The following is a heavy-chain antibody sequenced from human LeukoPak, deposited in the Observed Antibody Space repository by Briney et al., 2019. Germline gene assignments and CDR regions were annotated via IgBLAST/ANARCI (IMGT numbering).Heavy chain of an antibody. V-gene: IGHV3-30*02. Sequence: GGSLRLSCAASGFTFSSYGMTWVRQAPGKGLEWVAFIRYDGSNKYYADSVKGRFTISRDNSKNTLYLQMNSLRGEDTAVYYCAKDGDTMSGTYYYDMDVWDKGTTVTIS. J-gene: IGHJ6*03. CDR1: GFTFSSYG. CDR3: AKDGDTMSGTYYYDMDV. CDR2: IRYDGSNK. D-gene: IGHD1-26*01.